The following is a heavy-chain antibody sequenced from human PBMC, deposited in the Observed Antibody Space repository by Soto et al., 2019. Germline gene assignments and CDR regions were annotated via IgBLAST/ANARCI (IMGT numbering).Heavy chain of an antibody. V-gene: IGHV3-23*01. Sequence: EVQLLESGGGLVQPGGSLRLSCAASGFPFSSRAMSWVRQAPGKGLEWVSAISGSGTITYYADSVKGRFTISRDTSKNTLYVQVHSMRADVTAVDYCAERAGFCSGADCRAWGQGTLVTVSS. J-gene: IGHJ5*02. CDR1: GFPFSSRA. CDR2: ISGSGTIT. D-gene: IGHD2-15*01. CDR3: AERAGFCSGADCRA.